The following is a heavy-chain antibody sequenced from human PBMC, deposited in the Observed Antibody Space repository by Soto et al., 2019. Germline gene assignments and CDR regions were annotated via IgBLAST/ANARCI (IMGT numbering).Heavy chain of an antibody. CDR1: GFTFSSYS. Sequence: VQLVESGGGLVKPGGSLRLSCAASGFTFSSYSMNWVRQAPGKGLEWVSSISSSSSYIYYADSVKGRFTISRDNAKNSLYLQMNSLRAEDTAVYYCAGTTVTTGLYAFDIWGQGTMVTVSS. CDR3: AGTTVTTGLYAFDI. D-gene: IGHD4-17*01. CDR2: ISSSSSYI. J-gene: IGHJ3*02. V-gene: IGHV3-21*01.